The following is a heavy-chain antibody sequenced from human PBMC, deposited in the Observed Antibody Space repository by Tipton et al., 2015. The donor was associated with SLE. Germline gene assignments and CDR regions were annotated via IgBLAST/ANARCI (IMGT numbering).Heavy chain of an antibody. Sequence: TLSLTCAVSGYSISSGYYWGWIRQPPGKGLEWIGSIYHSGSTYYNPSLKSRVTISVDTSKNQFSLKLSSVTAADTAVYYCARGIVVVIMDWFDPRGQGTLVTVSS. V-gene: IGHV4-38-2*01. CDR2: IYHSGST. CDR3: ARGIVVVIMDWFDP. CDR1: GYSISSGYY. D-gene: IGHD3-22*01. J-gene: IGHJ5*02.